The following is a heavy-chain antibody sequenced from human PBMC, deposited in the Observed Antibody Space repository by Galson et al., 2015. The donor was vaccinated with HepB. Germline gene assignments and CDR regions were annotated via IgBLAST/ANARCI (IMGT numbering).Heavy chain of an antibody. Sequence: SVKVSCKASGGTFGSYAISWVRQAPGQGLEWMGGIIPIFGTANYAQKFQGRVTITADESTSTAYMELSSLRSEDTAVYYCARGIRVSGYFDLWGRGTLVTVSS. D-gene: IGHD2-15*01. CDR2: IIPIFGTA. CDR3: ARGIRVSGYFDL. J-gene: IGHJ2*01. CDR1: GGTFGSYA. V-gene: IGHV1-69*13.